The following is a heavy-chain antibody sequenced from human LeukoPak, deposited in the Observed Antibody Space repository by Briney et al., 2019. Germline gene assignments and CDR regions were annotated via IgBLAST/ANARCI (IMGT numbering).Heavy chain of an antibody. J-gene: IGHJ4*02. CDR2: IKQDGSEK. CDR3: ARDPNVPFDY. CDR1: GFTFSSYG. V-gene: IGHV3-7*01. Sequence: GGSLRLSCAASGFTFSSYGMSWVRQAPGKGLEWVANIKQDGSEKYYVDSVKGRYTISRDNAQNSLYLQMNSLRAEDTAVYYCARDPNVPFDYWGQGTLVTVSS. D-gene: IGHD4/OR15-4a*01.